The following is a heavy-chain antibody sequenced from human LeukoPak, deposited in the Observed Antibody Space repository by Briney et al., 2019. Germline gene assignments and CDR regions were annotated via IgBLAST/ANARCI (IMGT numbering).Heavy chain of an antibody. Sequence: ASVKVSCKASGYTFTSYGISWVRQAPGQGLEWMGWISAYNGNTNYAQKLQGRVTMTTDTSTSTAYMELRSLRSDDTAVYYCAREMRRDGYKFFDYWGQGTLVTVSS. J-gene: IGHJ4*02. CDR2: ISAYNGNT. CDR1: GYTFTSYG. CDR3: AREMRRDGYKFFDY. D-gene: IGHD5-24*01. V-gene: IGHV1-18*01.